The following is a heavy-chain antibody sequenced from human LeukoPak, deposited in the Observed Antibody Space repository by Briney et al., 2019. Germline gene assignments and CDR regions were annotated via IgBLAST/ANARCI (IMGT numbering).Heavy chain of an antibody. CDR1: GFTFSGYS. V-gene: IGHV3-21*04. CDR3: AKGLQLVRSYFDY. D-gene: IGHD6-13*01. CDR2: ISSSSSYI. Sequence: GGSLRLSCAASGFTFSGYSMNWVRQAPGKGLEWVSSISSSSSYIYYADSVKGRFTISRDNAKNSLYLQMSSLRAEDTAVYYCAKGLQLVRSYFDYWGQGTLVTVSS. J-gene: IGHJ4*02.